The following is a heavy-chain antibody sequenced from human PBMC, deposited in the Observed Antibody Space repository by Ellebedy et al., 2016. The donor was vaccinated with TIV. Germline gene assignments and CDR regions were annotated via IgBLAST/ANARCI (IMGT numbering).Heavy chain of an antibody. CDR2: ISWNSGYI. J-gene: IGHJ6*02. Sequence: GGSLRLXCVASGFTFDDYAMHWVRQSPGKGLEWVSGISWNSGYIAYADSVKGRFTISRDKSKNTLYLQLNSLKSQDTAVYYCAKPEVRNFRMRSSYHFAMDVWGPGTTVTVSS. CDR3: AKPEVRNFRMRSSYHFAMDV. D-gene: IGHD3-10*01. CDR1: GFTFDDYA. V-gene: IGHV3-9*01.